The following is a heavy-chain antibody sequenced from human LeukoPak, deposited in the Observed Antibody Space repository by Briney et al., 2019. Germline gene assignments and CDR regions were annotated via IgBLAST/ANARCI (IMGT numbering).Heavy chain of an antibody. Sequence: GSLRLSCAASGFTFSDYYMSWIRQPPGKGLEWIGYIYYSGSTNYNPSLKSRVTISVDTSKNQFSLKLSSVTAADTAVYYCAKTTYGYYYYGMDVWGQGTTVTVSS. J-gene: IGHJ6*02. CDR1: GFTFSDYY. V-gene: IGHV4-59*01. CDR3: AKTTYGYYYYGMDV. CDR2: IYYSGST. D-gene: IGHD1/OR15-1a*01.